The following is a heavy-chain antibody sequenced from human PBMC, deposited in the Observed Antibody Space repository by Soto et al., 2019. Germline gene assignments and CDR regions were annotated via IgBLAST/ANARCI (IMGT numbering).Heavy chain of an antibody. D-gene: IGHD4-17*01. CDR1: GFTFSSYS. J-gene: IGHJ2*01. Sequence: GGSLRLSCAASGFTFSSYSMNWVRQAPGKGLEWVSSISSSSSYIYYADSVKGRFTISRDNAKNSLYLQMNSLRAEDTAVYYCARGGFLGVPVSYGDYALGNWYFDLWGRGTLVTVSS. CDR2: ISSSSSYI. CDR3: ARGGFLGVPVSYGDYALGNWYFDL. V-gene: IGHV3-21*01.